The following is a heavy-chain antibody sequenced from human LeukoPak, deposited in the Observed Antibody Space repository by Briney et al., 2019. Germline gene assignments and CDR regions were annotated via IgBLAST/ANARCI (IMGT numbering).Heavy chain of an antibody. CDR1: GFTFSDSY. D-gene: IGHD5-12*01. J-gene: IGHJ4*02. V-gene: IGHV3-11*04. CDR2: ISNSGTSI. Sequence: GGSLRLSCAASGFTFSDSYMTWIRQAPGKGLEWVSYISNSGTSIYYADSVKGRFTISRDNAKNSLSLQMNSLRAEDTAVYYCASGGYDFSVDYWGQGTMVTGSS. CDR3: ASGGYDFSVDY.